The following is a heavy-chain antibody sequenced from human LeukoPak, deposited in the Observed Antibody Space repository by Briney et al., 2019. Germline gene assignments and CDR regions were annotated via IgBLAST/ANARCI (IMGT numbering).Heavy chain of an antibody. D-gene: IGHD6-13*01. CDR2: IDHSGRT. CDR1: GGSFSRPF. V-gene: IGHV4-34*01. Sequence: SETLSLTCAVSGGSFSRPFWSWIRQTPGKGLEWIGEIDHSGRTDYNPSLEGRVTMSVDTSKNQFSLRLTSVTAADTAVYYCARQLAAAGTAGFDYWGQGTLVTVSS. CDR3: ARQLAAAGTAGFDY. J-gene: IGHJ4*02.